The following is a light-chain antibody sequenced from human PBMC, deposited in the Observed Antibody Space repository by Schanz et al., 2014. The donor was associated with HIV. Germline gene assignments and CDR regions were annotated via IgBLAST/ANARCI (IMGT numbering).Light chain of an antibody. CDR3: QSYDSSNHVV. V-gene: IGLV6-57*04. CDR1: SGSIASNY. CDR2: EDN. J-gene: IGLJ2*01. Sequence: FMLTQPHSVSESPGKTVTISCTRSSGSIASNYVQWYQQRPGSAPTTVIYEDNLRPSGVPDRFSGSIDSSSNSASLTISGLKTEDEADYYCQSYDSSNHVVFGGGTKLTVL.